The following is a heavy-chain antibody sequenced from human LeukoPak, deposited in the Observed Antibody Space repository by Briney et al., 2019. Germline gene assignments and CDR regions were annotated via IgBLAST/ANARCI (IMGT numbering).Heavy chain of an antibody. CDR3: ARGPGGLWLDY. CDR1: RYTFTGYY. D-gene: IGHD5-18*01. Sequence: GASVKVSCKASRYTFTGYYMHWVRQAPGQGREWMGWINPNSGGTNYAQKFQGRVTMTRQTSIRTAYIASSRLRSEQTAVHCCARGPGGLWLDYWGQGTLVTVSS. CDR2: INPNSGGT. V-gene: IGHV1-2*02. J-gene: IGHJ4*02.